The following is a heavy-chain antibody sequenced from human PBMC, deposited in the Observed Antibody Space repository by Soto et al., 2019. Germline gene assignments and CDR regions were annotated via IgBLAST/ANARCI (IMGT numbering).Heavy chain of an antibody. CDR3: TRDASRDSSARGWFDP. Sequence: GESLKISCAASGFTFRSFTMNWVRQAPGKGLEWVSTISSNSAYIYYTDALRGRFTISRDNAKNSLHLQMNSLRAEDTAVYYCTRDASRDSSARGWFDPWGPGTLVTVSS. CDR1: GFTFRSFT. J-gene: IGHJ5*02. V-gene: IGHV3-21*01. CDR2: ISSNSAYI. D-gene: IGHD6-13*01.